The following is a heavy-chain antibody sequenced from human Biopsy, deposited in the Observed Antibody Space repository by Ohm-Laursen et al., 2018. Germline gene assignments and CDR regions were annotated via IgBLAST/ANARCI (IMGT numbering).Heavy chain of an antibody. CDR1: GYNFPTHY. CDR2: INPRSGST. D-gene: IGHD3-22*01. V-gene: IGHV1-46*01. J-gene: IGHJ6*02. CDR3: ARDRGQNYCDSTGYYNGMDV. Sequence: SSVKVSCNASGYNFPTHYMHWVRQAPGQGLEWMAMINPRSGSTFYAQKFQDRVTMTRDTSTSTVYMELSSLRPEDTALYYCARDRGQNYCDSTGYYNGMDVWGQGTTVTVAS.